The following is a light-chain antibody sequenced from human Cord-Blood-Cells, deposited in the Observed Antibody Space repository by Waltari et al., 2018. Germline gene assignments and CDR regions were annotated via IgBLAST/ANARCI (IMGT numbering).Light chain of an antibody. Sequence: EIVLTQSPATLSLSPGERATLPCRASQSVSSYLAWYQQKPGHAPRLLIYDASNRATGIPTRFSGSASRTDFTLTISRLEPEDFAVYYCQQRSNCLTFGGGTKVEIK. CDR1: QSVSSY. CDR2: DAS. V-gene: IGKV3-11*01. CDR3: QQRSNCLT. J-gene: IGKJ4*01.